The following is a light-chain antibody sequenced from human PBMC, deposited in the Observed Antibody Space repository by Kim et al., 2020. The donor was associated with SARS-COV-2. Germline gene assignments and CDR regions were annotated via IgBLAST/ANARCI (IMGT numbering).Light chain of an antibody. CDR3: QAWDSSTASVV. CDR1: KLGDKY. CDR2: QDS. J-gene: IGLJ2*01. Sequence: SYELTQPPSVSVSPGQTASITCSGDKLGDKYACWYQQKPGQSPVLVIYQDSKRPSGIHERFSGSNSGNTATLTISGTQAMDEADYYCQAWDSSTASVVFGGGTKLTVL. V-gene: IGLV3-1*01.